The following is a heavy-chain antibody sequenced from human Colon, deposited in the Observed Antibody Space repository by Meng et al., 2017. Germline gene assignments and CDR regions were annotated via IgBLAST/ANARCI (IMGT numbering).Heavy chain of an antibody. CDR1: GVSVKSGISY. CDR2: IYSSGST. D-gene: IGHD6-19*01. Sequence: QGPLKSSGPGLVMPSETLSLTCNVSGVSVKSGISYWNWIRQPPGKTLEWIGYIYSSGSTTYNPSLKSRVTISLDTPKNQFSLKLTSVTAADTAVYYCAREGPIAVAGYDYWGQGTLVTVSS. J-gene: IGHJ4*02. CDR3: AREGPIAVAGYDY. V-gene: IGHV4-61*01.